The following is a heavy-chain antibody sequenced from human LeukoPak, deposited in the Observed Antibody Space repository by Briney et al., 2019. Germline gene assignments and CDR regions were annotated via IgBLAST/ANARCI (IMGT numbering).Heavy chain of an antibody. CDR3: ARPSYYGSGSYYDPRYYFDY. CDR1: GGSFSGYY. J-gene: IGHJ4*02. D-gene: IGHD3-10*01. Sequence: KSSETLSLTCAVYGGSFSGYYWSWIRQPPGKGLEWIGEINHSGSTNYNPSLKSRVTISVDTSKNQFSLKLSSVTAADTAVYYCARPSYYGSGSYYDPRYYFDYWGQGTLVTVSS. CDR2: INHSGST. V-gene: IGHV4-34*01.